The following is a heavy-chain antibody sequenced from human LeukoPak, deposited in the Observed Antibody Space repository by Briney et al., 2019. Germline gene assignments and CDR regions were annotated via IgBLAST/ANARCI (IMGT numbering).Heavy chain of an antibody. J-gene: IGHJ4*02. CDR1: GFTFSSYW. Sequence: GGSLRLSCAASGFTFSSYWMHWVRQAPGKGLVWVSRISSDGSSTNYADSVKGRFTISRDNAKNTLYLQMNSLRVEDTAVYYCASRSPASDYWGQGTLVTVSS. CDR3: ASRSPASDY. D-gene: IGHD2-2*01. CDR2: ISSDGSST. V-gene: IGHV3-74*01.